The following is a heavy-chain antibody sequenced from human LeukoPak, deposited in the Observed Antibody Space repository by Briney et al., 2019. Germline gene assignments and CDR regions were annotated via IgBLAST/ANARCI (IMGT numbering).Heavy chain of an antibody. Sequence: GGSLRLSCAASGFTFSTHSMNWVRQARGKGLEWVSSISTNSAYIYYAHSVKGRFTISRDNAKNSLYVQMNSLRAEDTTVYYCERGTRVWSPTSCYPFDPWGQGTLVTVSS. CDR1: GFTFSTHS. CDR2: ISTNSAYI. D-gene: IGHD2-2*01. V-gene: IGHV3-21*01. J-gene: IGHJ5*02. CDR3: ERGTRVWSPTSCYPFDP.